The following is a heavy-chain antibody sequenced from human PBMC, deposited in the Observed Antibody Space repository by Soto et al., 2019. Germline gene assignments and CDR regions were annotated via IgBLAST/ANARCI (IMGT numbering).Heavy chain of an antibody. CDR1: GYRYSSYG. CDR3: ARTNPPYGDYAPNYYYYYYMDV. Sequence: GASVKVTCEGSGYRYSSYGMGWAGQSKEQGLEWMGWISAYNGNTNYARKLQGRVTMTTDTSTSTAYMELRSLRSDDTAVYYCARTNPPYGDYAPNYYYYYYMDVWGKGTTVTVSS. V-gene: IGHV1-18*01. CDR2: ISAYNGNT. J-gene: IGHJ6*03. D-gene: IGHD4-17*01.